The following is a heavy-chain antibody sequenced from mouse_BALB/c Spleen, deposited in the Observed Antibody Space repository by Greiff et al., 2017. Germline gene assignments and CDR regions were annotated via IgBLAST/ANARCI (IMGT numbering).Heavy chain of an antibody. CDR1: GFTFSSFG. Sequence: EVQVVESGGGLVQPGGSRKLSCAASGFTFSSFGMHWVRQAPEKGLEWVAYISSGSSTIYYADTVKGRFTISRDNPKNTLFLQMTSLRSEDTAMYYCARDRSWYFDVWGAGTTVTVSS. J-gene: IGHJ1*01. CDR3: ARDRSWYFDV. D-gene: IGHD2-14*01. CDR2: ISSGSSTI. V-gene: IGHV5-17*02.